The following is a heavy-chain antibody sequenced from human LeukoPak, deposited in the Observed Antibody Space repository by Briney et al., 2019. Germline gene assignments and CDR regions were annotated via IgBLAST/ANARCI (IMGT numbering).Heavy chain of an antibody. Sequence: SETLSLTCTVSGGSISSYYWSWIRQPPGKGLEWIGYIYYSGSTNYNPSLKSRVTISVDTSKNQFSLKLISVTAADTAVYYCARGRISFGNFDYWGQGTLVTVSS. CDR3: ARGRISFGNFDY. V-gene: IGHV4-59*01. CDR2: IYYSGST. D-gene: IGHD3-10*01. J-gene: IGHJ4*02. CDR1: GGSISSYY.